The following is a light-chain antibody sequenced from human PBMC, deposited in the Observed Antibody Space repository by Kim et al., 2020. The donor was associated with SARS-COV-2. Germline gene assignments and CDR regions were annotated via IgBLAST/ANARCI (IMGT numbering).Light chain of an antibody. CDR1: SSDVGGYNY. Sequence: QSALTQPRSVSGSPGQSVTISCTGTSSDVGGYNYVSWYHQYPGKAPKLIIYDVTKRPSGVPDRLSGSKSGNTASLTISGLQAEDEADYYCCSYAGSSTNVLFGGGTKLTVL. J-gene: IGLJ2*01. CDR3: CSYAGSSTNVL. V-gene: IGLV2-11*01. CDR2: DVT.